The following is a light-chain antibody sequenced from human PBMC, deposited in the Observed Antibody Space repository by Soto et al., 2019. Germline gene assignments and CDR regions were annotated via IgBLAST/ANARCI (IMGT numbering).Light chain of an antibody. V-gene: IGKV3-20*01. Sequence: VLTQSPGTLSLSPGERATLSCRASQSVSSNYLAWYQQKPGQAPRLLIYGASTRATGIPDRFSGSGSGTDFTLTISRLEPEDSAVYYCQQYGSATTWTFGQGTQVDI. J-gene: IGKJ1*01. CDR3: QQYGSATTWT. CDR1: QSVSSNY. CDR2: GAS.